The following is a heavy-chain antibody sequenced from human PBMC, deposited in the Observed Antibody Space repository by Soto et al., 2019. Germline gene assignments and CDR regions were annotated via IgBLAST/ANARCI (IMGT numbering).Heavy chain of an antibody. Sequence: SETLSLTCTVTGGSISNYYWSWIRQPAGKGLEWIGRIYSSGSTNYNPSLKSRVTMSVDTSKNQFSLKLTSVTAADTAVYFCARATRDYGDYGYFDSWGQGTLVTVSS. J-gene: IGHJ4*02. D-gene: IGHD4-17*01. CDR2: IYSSGST. CDR1: GGSISNYY. V-gene: IGHV4-4*07. CDR3: ARATRDYGDYGYFDS.